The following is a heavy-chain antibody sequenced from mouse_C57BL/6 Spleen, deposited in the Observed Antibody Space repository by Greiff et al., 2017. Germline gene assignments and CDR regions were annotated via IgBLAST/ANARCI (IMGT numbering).Heavy chain of an antibody. CDR3: ARGGDYGRDY. CDR1: GYTFTSYW. Sequence: QVQLQQPGAELVRPGTSVKLSCKASGYTFTSYWMHWVKQRPGQGLEWIGVIDPSDSYTNYNQKFKGKATLTVDTSSSTAYMQLSSLTSEDSAVYYCARGGDYGRDYWGQGTTLTVSS. J-gene: IGHJ2*01. D-gene: IGHD2-4*01. V-gene: IGHV1-59*01. CDR2: IDPSDSYT.